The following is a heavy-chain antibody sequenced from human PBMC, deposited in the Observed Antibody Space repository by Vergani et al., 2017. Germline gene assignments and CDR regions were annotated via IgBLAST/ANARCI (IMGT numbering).Heavy chain of an antibody. D-gene: IGHD1/OR15-1a*01. CDR3: ARDRSNNYCDY. J-gene: IGHJ4*02. V-gene: IGHV3-7*01. CDR2: IKQDGSEK. CDR1: GFTFSSYW. Sequence: EVQLVESGGGLVQPGGSLRLSCAASGFTFSSYWMSWVRQAPGKGLEWVANIKQDGSEKYYVDSVKGRFTISRDNSKNTLYLQMNSLRAEDTAVYYCARDRSNNYCDYWGRGTLVTVSS.